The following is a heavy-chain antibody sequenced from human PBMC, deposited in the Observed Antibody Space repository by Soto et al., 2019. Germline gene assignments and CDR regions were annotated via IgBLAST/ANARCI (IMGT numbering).Heavy chain of an antibody. Sequence: SETLSLTCAVYGGSFSGYYWSWIRQPPGKGLEWIGEINHSGSTNYNPSLKSRVTISVDTSKNQFSLKLSSVTAADTAVYYCARVKVLRFLEWFNNWFDPWGQGTLVTVSS. J-gene: IGHJ5*02. V-gene: IGHV4-34*01. D-gene: IGHD3-3*01. CDR2: INHSGST. CDR3: ARVKVLRFLEWFNNWFDP. CDR1: GGSFSGYY.